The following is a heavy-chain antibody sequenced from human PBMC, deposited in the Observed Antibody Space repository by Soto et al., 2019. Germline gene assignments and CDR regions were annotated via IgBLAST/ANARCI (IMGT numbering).Heavy chain of an antibody. V-gene: IGHV3-23*01. CDR1: EFPFSGYG. CDR3: VETLSAWPCNFGS. D-gene: IGHD6-19*01. CDR2: ITGGGGIT. J-gene: IGHJ4*02. Sequence: EVQLLESGGGLVQPGGSLRLSCAASEFPFSGYGMSWVRQAPGRGLEWVSSITGGGGITYYADSVKGRFIISRENSRNSLYLQMNSLSAGVSAGYSCVETLSAWPCNFGSCGQGTLVTVSS.